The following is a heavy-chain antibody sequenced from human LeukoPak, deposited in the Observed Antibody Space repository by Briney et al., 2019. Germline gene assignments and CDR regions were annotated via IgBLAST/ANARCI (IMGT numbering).Heavy chain of an antibody. D-gene: IGHD2-15*01. Sequence: SETLSLTCTVSGGSISSYYWSWIRQPPGKGLEWIGYIYNIGSTNYNPSPKSRVTISVDTSKNQFSLNLTSVIAADTAVYYCARGYCSDGYCYGASHWFDPWGQGTLVTVSS. V-gene: IGHV4-59*08. CDR1: GGSISSYY. J-gene: IGHJ5*02. CDR3: ARGYCSDGYCYGASHWFDP. CDR2: IYNIGST.